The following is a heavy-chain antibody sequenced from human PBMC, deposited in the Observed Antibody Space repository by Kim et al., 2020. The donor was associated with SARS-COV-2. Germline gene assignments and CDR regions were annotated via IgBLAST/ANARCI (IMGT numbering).Heavy chain of an antibody. J-gene: IGHJ4*02. V-gene: IGHV3-21*01. D-gene: IGHD2-2*01. CDR1: GFTFSSYS. Sequence: GGSLRLSCAASGFTFSSYSMNWVRQAPGKGLEWVSSISSSSSYIYYADSVKGRFTISRDNAKNSLYLQMNSLRAEDTAVYYCARATYPETPRGNYWGQGTLVTVSS. CDR2: ISSSSSYI. CDR3: ARATYPETPRGNY.